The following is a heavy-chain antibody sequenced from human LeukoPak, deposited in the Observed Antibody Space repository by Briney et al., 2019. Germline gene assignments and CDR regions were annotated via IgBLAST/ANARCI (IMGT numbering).Heavy chain of an antibody. CDR1: GFTFSSYA. CDR2: ISYDGSNK. CDR3: ARDIVVVPAAISLAANYYYGMDV. Sequence: PGGSLRLSCAASGFTFSSYAMHWVRQAPGKGLEWVAVISYDGSNKYYADSVKGRFTISRDNSKNTLYLQMNSLRAEDTAVYYCARDIVVVPAAISLAANYYYGMDVWGQGTTVTVSS. D-gene: IGHD2-2*01. J-gene: IGHJ6*02. V-gene: IGHV3-30-3*01.